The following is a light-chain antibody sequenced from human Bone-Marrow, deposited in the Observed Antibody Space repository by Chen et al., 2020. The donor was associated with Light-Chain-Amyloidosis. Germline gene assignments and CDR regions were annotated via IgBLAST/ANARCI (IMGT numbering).Light chain of an antibody. V-gene: IGKV3-11*01. CDR1: QSVRRS. CDR2: DTS. J-gene: IGKJ3*01. CDR3: QQRSNWPPWFFT. Sequence: EIVLTQSPATLSLSPGERATLSCRSSQSVRRSLAWYHQRPGQAPRLLFCDTSDRAGGVPARFSGSGSDTDFTLTISSLDPEDFAVYFCQQRSNWPPWFFTFGPGTRV.